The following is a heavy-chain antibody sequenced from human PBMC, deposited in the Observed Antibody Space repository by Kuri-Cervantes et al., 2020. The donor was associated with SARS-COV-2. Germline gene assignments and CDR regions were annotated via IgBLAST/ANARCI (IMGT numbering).Heavy chain of an antibody. V-gene: IGHV3-30*18. CDR1: GFTFSSYG. J-gene: IGHJ4*02. CDR3: AKDRVGVQDF. D-gene: IGHD2-21*01. Sequence: GGSLRLSCAASGFTFSSYGMHWVRQAPGKGLEWVAVISYDGSNKYYADSVKGRFTISRDNSQNTLYLHMKSLRSEDTAMYYCAKDRVGVQDFWGQGTLVTVS. CDR2: ISYDGSNK.